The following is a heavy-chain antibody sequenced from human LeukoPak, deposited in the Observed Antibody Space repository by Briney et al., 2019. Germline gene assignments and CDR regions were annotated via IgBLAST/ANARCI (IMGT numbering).Heavy chain of an antibody. CDR1: GFTVSSNY. J-gene: IGHJ6*03. CDR2: IYSGGST. V-gene: IGHV3-53*01. CDR3: ARAPHKYYYDSSGYNYYYYYYMDV. Sequence: GGSLRLSCAASGFTVSSNYMSWVRQAPGKGLEWVSVIYSGGSTYYADSVKGRFTISIDNSKNTLYLQMNSLRAEDTAVYYCARAPHKYYYDSSGYNYYYYYYMDVWGKGTTVTVSS. D-gene: IGHD3-22*01.